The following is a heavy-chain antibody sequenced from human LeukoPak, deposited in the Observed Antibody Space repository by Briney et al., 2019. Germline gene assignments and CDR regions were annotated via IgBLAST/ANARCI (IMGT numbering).Heavy chain of an antibody. Sequence: SVKVSCKASGGTFSSYAFNWVRQAPGQGLEWMGGIIPISGTTKYAQKFQGRVTITADGSTSTTYMELSSLRSEDTAVYYCARVEGDDYSNYGVDYWGQGTLVTVSS. J-gene: IGHJ4*02. CDR1: GGTFSSYA. CDR2: IIPISGTT. CDR3: ARVEGDDYSNYGVDY. V-gene: IGHV1-69*13. D-gene: IGHD4-11*01.